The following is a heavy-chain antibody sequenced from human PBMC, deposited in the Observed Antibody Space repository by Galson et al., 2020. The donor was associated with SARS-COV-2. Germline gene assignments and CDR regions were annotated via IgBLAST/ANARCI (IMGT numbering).Heavy chain of an antibody. D-gene: IGHD3-10*01. V-gene: IGHV1-18*01. CDR2: ISAYNGNT. CDR3: ARDIYFGSGVFDY. J-gene: IGHJ4*02. CDR1: GYTFTSYA. Sequence: GESLKISCKASGYTFTSYAINWVRQAPGQGLEWMGWISAYNGNTKYAQKLQGRVTMTTDTSTSTAYLELRSLRSDDTAVYYCARDIYFGSGVFDYWGQGTLVTVSS.